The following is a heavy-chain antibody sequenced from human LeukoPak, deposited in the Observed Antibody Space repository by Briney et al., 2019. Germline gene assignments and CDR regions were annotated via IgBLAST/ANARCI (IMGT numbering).Heavy chain of an antibody. D-gene: IGHD4-17*01. Sequence: GGSLRLSCAASGFTFSSYDMHWVRHATGKGLEWVSAIGTAGDTYYPGSVKGRFTISRENAKNSLYLQMNSLRAEDTAVYYCARAYSSGDYDTDEHFDYWGQGTLVTVSS. CDR2: IGTAGDT. V-gene: IGHV3-13*01. CDR3: ARAYSSGDYDTDEHFDY. J-gene: IGHJ4*02. CDR1: GFTFSSYD.